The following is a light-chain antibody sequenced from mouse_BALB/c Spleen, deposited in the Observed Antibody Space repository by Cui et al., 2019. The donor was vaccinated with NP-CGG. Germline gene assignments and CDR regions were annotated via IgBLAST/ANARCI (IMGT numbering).Light chain of an antibody. CDR3: ALWYSNHWV. CDR2: GTN. V-gene: IGLV1*01. J-gene: IGLJ1*01. Sequence: QAVVTQDSALTTSPGETVTITCRSSTGTVTTSNYANWVQEKPDHLFTGLIGGTNNRAPGVPARFSGSLIGDKAALTITGAQTEDEAIYFCALWYSNHWVFGGGIKLTVL. CDR1: TGTVTTSNY.